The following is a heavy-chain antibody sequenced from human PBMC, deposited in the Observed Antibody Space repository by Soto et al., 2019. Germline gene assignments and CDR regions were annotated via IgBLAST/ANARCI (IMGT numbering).Heavy chain of an antibody. Sequence: ASVKVSCKVSGYTLTELSMHWVRQAPGKGLEWMGGFDPEDGETIYAQKFQGRVTMTEDTSTDTAYMELSSLRSEDTAVYYCAGHTLYSSSWYYFDYWGQGTLVTVSS. CDR2: FDPEDGET. CDR1: GYTLTELS. D-gene: IGHD6-13*01. J-gene: IGHJ4*02. V-gene: IGHV1-24*01. CDR3: AGHTLYSSSWYYFDY.